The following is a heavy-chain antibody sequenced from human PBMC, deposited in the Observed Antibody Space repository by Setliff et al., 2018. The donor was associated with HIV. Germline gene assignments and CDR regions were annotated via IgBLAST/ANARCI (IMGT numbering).Heavy chain of an antibody. D-gene: IGHD3-9*01. CDR1: GYTFTSYG. J-gene: IGHJ3*02. CDR2: INTNTGNP. Sequence: GASVKVSCKASGYTFTSYGISWVRQAPGQGLEWMGWINTNTGNPTYAQGFTGRFVFSLDTSVSTAYLQISSLKAEDTAVYYCARDYDPGILRYFDRYPDAFDIWGQGTMVTV. CDR3: ARDYDPGILRYFDRYPDAFDI. V-gene: IGHV7-4-1*02.